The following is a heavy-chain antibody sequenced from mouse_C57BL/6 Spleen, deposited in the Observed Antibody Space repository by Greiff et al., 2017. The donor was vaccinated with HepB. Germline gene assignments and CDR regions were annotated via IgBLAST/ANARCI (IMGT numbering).Heavy chain of an antibody. D-gene: IGHD1-1*01. Sequence: VQLQQSGAELVRPGSSVKLSCKASGYTFTSYWMDWVKQRPGQGLEWIGNIYPSDSETHYNQKFKDKATLTVDKSSSTAYMQLSSLTSEDSAVYYCARIYYYGSSYFDYAMDYWGQGTSVTVSS. CDR2: IYPSDSET. CDR1: GYTFTSYW. V-gene: IGHV1-61*01. J-gene: IGHJ4*01. CDR3: ARIYYYGSSYFDYAMDY.